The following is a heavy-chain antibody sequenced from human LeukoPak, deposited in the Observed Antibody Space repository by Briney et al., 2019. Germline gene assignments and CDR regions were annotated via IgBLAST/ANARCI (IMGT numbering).Heavy chain of an antibody. J-gene: IGHJ4*02. V-gene: IGHV3-48*01. CDR2: ISSSSSTI. Sequence: GGSLRLSCAASGFTFSSYSMNWVRQAPGKGLEWVSYISSSSSTIYYADSVKDRFTISRDNAKNSLYLQMNSLRAEDTAVYYCARDLEWDTAMVNPTGYWGQGTLVTVSS. D-gene: IGHD5-18*01. CDR1: GFTFSSYS. CDR3: ARDLEWDTAMVNPTGY.